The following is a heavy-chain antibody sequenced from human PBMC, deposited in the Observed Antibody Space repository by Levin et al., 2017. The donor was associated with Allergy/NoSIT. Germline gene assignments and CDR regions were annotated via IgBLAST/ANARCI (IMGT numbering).Heavy chain of an antibody. Sequence: GGSLRLSCAASGLTVSSNYMTWVRQAPGRGLELVSAIYTGGNTFNADSVKGRFTISRDNSKNTLYLQMNSLRVEATAVYYCASRPGAAAGPLDYWGQGTLVTVSS. CDR1: GLTVSSNY. J-gene: IGHJ4*02. CDR3: ASRPGAAAGPLDY. D-gene: IGHD6-13*01. V-gene: IGHV3-66*01. CDR2: IYTGGNT.